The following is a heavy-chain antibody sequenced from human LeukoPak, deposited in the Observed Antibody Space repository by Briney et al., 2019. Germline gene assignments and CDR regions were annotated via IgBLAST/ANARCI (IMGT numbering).Heavy chain of an antibody. J-gene: IGHJ4*02. D-gene: IGHD6-13*01. CDR2: IYYSGST. CDR1: GGSISSYY. V-gene: IGHV4-59*08. CDR3: ARHGYGIAAAGTRVPPLDY. Sequence: PSETLSLTCTVSGGSISSYYWSWIRQPPGKGLEWIGYIYYSGSTNYNPSLKSRVTISVDTSKNQFSLKLSSVTAADTAVYYCARHGYGIAAAGTRVPPLDYWGQGTLVTVSS.